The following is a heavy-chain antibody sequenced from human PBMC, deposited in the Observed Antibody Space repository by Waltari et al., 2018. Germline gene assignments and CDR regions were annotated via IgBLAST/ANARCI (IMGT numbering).Heavy chain of an antibody. D-gene: IGHD3-9*01. Sequence: QLQLQESGSGLVKPSQTLSLTCAVSGGSISSGGYSWSWIRQPPGKGLGCIGYIYHSGSTYYTPSLKSRVTIAVDRAKNQFSLKLSSVTAADTAVYYCARASPLRYFDGLPPPNNWFDPWGQGTLVTVSS. J-gene: IGHJ5*02. CDR1: GGSISSGGYS. CDR3: ARASPLRYFDGLPPPNNWFDP. CDR2: IYHSGST. V-gene: IGHV4-30-2*01.